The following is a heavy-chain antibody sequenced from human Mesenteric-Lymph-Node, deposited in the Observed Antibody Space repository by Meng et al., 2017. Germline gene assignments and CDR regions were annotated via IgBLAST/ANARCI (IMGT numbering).Heavy chain of an antibody. Sequence: QVQPVQSGPEVKKPGASVKVSCKASDYTFTGYGLSCVRQAPGQGLEWMAWLGAHDGDTSHAPKFQGRVTVSADRPTATAYMELRSLRSDDTAVYYCARGTPGRSYSDYWGQGTLVTVSS. CDR1: DYTFTGYG. CDR3: ARGTPGRSYSDY. V-gene: IGHV1-18*01. CDR2: LGAHDGDT. J-gene: IGHJ4*02. D-gene: IGHD3-10*01.